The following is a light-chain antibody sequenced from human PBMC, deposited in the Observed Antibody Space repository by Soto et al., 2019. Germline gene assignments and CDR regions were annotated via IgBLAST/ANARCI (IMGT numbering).Light chain of an antibody. V-gene: IGKV3-20*01. CDR1: QSVSSSF. CDR3: QQYGSSPWT. J-gene: IGKJ1*01. CDR2: ATS. Sequence: EILLTQSPATLSLSPGEGATLSCRASQSVSSSFLAWYQQQPGQAPRLLIYATSRRAPGIPDRFSGSGSGTDFTLTISRLEPEDFAVYYCQQYGSSPWTFGQGTKVEIK.